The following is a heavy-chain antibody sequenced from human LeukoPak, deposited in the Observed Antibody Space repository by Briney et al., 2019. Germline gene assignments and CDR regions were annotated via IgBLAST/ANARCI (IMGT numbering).Heavy chain of an antibody. CDR2: IYYSGST. CDR3: ARAPNGSGAFDI. J-gene: IGHJ3*02. D-gene: IGHD2-8*01. CDR1: GGSISSYY. V-gene: IGHV4-59*01. Sequence: SETLSLTCSVSGGSISSYYWSWIRQPPGKGLEWIGYIYYSGSTNYNPSLKSRVTISVDTSKNQFSLKMSSVTAADTAVYYCARAPNGSGAFDIWGPGTMVTVSS.